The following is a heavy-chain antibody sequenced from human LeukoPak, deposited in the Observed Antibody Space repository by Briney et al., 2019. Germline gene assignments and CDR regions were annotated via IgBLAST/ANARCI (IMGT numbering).Heavy chain of an antibody. CDR2: IIPIFGTA. V-gene: IGHV1-69*05. Sequence: SVKVSCKASVGTFSSYAISWVRQAPGQGLEWMGRIIPIFGTANYAQKFQGRVTITTDESTSTAYMELSSLRSEDTAVYYCARVVTDSSSWSSPVPAEYFQHWGQGTLVTVSS. D-gene: IGHD6-13*01. J-gene: IGHJ1*01. CDR3: ARVVTDSSSWSSPVPAEYFQH. CDR1: VGTFSSYA.